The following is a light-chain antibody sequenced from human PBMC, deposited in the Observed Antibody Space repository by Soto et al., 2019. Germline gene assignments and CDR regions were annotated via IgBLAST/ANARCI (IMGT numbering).Light chain of an antibody. Sequence: QSALTQPASVSGSPGQSITISCTVTSSDVGGYNFVSWYQQHPGTAPKLMIYDVSNRPSGVSNRFSGSKSGNTASLTISGLQTEDEADNYCSSYTSSSTVVFGGGTKLTVL. J-gene: IGLJ2*01. CDR2: DVS. V-gene: IGLV2-14*01. CDR3: SSYTSSSTVV. CDR1: SSDVGGYNF.